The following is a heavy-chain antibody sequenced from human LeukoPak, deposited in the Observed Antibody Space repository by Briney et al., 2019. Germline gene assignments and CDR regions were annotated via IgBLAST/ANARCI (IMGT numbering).Heavy chain of an antibody. J-gene: IGHJ4*02. CDR2: ISASGGGT. Sequence: PGGSLRLSCAASGFTFSSYAMNWVRQAPGKGLEWVSVISASGGGTYYADSVKGRFTISRDNSKNTLYLQMNSLRAEDTAVYYCAKVKISGYDKGFFDYWGQGTLVTVSS. D-gene: IGHD5-12*01. CDR3: AKVKISGYDKGFFDY. V-gene: IGHV3-23*01. CDR1: GFTFSSYA.